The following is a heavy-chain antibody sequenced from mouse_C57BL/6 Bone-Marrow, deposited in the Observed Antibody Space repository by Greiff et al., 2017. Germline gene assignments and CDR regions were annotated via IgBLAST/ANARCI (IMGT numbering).Heavy chain of an antibody. J-gene: IGHJ1*03. CDR3: TTVVATSLWYFDV. Sequence: EVKLMEPGAELVRPGASVKLSCTASGFNIKDDYMHWVKQRPEQGLEWIGWIDPENGDTESASKFQGKATITADTPSNTAYLQLSSLPSEDTAVYYGTTVVATSLWYFDVWGTGTTVTVSS. CDR1: GFNIKDDY. D-gene: IGHD1-1*01. CDR2: IDPENGDT. V-gene: IGHV14-4*01.